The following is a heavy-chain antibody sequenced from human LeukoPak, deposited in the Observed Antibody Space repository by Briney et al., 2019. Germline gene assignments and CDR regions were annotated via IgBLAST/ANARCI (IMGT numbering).Heavy chain of an antibody. V-gene: IGHV4-31*03. Sequence: PSQTLSLTCTVSGGSINSGVYYWSWIRQYPGKGLEWIGSIFYSGSTYYNPSLKSRFTISVDTSKNQFSLELSSVTAADTAVYYCAREYSDILTGYYLFDSWGQGTLVTVSS. CDR2: IFYSGST. CDR1: GGSINSGVYY. CDR3: AREYSDILTGYYLFDS. D-gene: IGHD3-9*01. J-gene: IGHJ4*02.